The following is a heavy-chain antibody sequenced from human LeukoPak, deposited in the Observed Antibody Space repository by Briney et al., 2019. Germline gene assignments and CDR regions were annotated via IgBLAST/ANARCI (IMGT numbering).Heavy chain of an antibody. Sequence: KPSETLSLTCTVSGGSISSYYWSWIRQPPGKGLEWIGYIYYSGSTNYNPSLKSRVTISVDTSKNQFSLKPSSVTAADTAVYYCARGEYYDSSGYLLQFDPWGQGTLVTVSS. CDR3: ARGEYYDSSGYLLQFDP. CDR2: IYYSGST. CDR1: GGSISSYY. V-gene: IGHV4-59*01. J-gene: IGHJ5*02. D-gene: IGHD3-22*01.